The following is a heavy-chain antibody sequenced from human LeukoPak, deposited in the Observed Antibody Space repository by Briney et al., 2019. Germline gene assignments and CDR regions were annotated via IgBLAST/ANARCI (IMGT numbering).Heavy chain of an antibody. CDR2: VSYSGST. V-gene: IGHV4-39*01. CDR3: ARRRGGEDYFDS. D-gene: IGHD2-21*01. CDR1: GGSMSSSSYY. J-gene: IGHJ4*02. Sequence: SETLSLTCTVSGGSMSSSSYYWDWIRQPPGKGLEWIGSVSYSGSTYYNPSLKSRVSISVDTSKNQFSLNLSSVTAADTPVYSCARRRGGEDYFDSWGQGTLVTVSS.